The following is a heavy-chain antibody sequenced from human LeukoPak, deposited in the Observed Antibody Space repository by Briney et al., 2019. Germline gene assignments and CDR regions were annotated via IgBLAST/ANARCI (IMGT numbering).Heavy chain of an antibody. Sequence: GGSLRLSCAASGFNVGRNYMSWVRQAPGKGLECVSITYSGGSTYYADSVKGRFTISRDNSKNAVYLQINSLRAEDTAVYYCATADSSGATYFDYWGQGTLVTVSS. D-gene: IGHD3-22*01. V-gene: IGHV3-53*01. CDR2: TYSGGST. J-gene: IGHJ4*02. CDR3: ATADSSGATYFDY. CDR1: GFNVGRNY.